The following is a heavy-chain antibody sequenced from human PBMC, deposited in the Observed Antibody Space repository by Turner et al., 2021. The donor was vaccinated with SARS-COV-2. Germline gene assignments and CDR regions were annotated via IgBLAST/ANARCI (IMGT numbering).Heavy chain of an antibody. Sequence: VQQLEAGGGLLQPAGSLILSCSASGFTFSNFAMTWVRQAQGTGLEWVSAISDNSFSTYYADSVKGRFTISRDNSKDTLYLQMNSLRAKDTAVYYCAKGRWWFDPWGQGTLVAVSS. D-gene: IGHD2-15*01. V-gene: IGHV3-23*01. CDR3: AKGRWWFDP. J-gene: IGHJ5*02. CDR1: GFTFSNFA. CDR2: ISDNSFST.